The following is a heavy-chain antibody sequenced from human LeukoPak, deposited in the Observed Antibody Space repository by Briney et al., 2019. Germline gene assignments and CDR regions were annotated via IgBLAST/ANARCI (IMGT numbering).Heavy chain of an antibody. D-gene: IGHD4-23*01. CDR3: ARHDTGGTDAFDI. Sequence: PSETLSLTCSVSGYSISDGSYWGWIRHPPGKGLEWIGSIFHSGTTYYDPSLKSRVTISVDTSKNQFSLRLDSVTAADTAVYYWARHDTGGTDAFDIWGQGTLVIVSS. CDR1: GYSISDGSY. V-gene: IGHV4-38-2*02. CDR2: IFHSGTT. J-gene: IGHJ3*02.